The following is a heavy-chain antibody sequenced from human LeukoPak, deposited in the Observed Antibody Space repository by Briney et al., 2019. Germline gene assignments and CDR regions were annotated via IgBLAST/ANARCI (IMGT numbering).Heavy chain of an antibody. D-gene: IGHD3-10*01. V-gene: IGHV1-2*02. CDR1: GYTFTGYY. CDR2: INPNSGGT. CDR3: ARVPNSLLWAFDI. Sequence: ASVKVSCKASGYTFTGYYMHWVRQAPGQGLEWMGWINPNSGGTNYAQKFQGRVTMTRDTSISTAYMELSRLRSDDTAVYYCARVPNSLLWAFDIWGQGTMVTVSS. J-gene: IGHJ3*02.